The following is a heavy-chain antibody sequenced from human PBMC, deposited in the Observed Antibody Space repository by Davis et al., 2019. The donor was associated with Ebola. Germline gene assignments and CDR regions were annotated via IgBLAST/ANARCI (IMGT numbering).Heavy chain of an antibody. CDR1: GYAFTSFA. V-gene: IGHV1-3*04. Sequence: AASVKVSCKASGYAFTSFAIHWVRQAPGQSLEWMGWINTGNGNTMYSQKFQGRVTITRDTSASTAYMDLSSLKSEDTAVYYCAKDFSDYPWLDFHSWGQGTLVTVSS. CDR2: INTGNGNT. D-gene: IGHD4-11*01. CDR3: AKDFSDYPWLDFHS. J-gene: IGHJ4*02.